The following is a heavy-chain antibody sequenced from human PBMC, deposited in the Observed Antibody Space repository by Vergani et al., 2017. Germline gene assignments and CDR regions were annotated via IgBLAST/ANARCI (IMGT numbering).Heavy chain of an antibody. D-gene: IGHD1-26*01. Sequence: QVQLQESGPGLVKPSQTLSLTCTVSGGSISSGSYYWSWIRQPAGKGLEWIGRIYTSGSTNYNSSLKSRVTISVDTSKNQFSLKLSSVTAADTAVYYCARRSRPVDYWGQGTLVTVSS. CDR2: IYTSGST. V-gene: IGHV4-61*02. CDR3: ARRSRPVDY. CDR1: GGSISSGSYY. J-gene: IGHJ4*02.